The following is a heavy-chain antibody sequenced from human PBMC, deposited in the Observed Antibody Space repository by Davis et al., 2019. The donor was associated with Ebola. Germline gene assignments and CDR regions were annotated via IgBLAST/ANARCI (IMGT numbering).Heavy chain of an antibody. V-gene: IGHV1-46*01. CDR1: GGTFSSYA. CDR3: ARFPITIFGVVSHYYYGMDV. Sequence: ASVKVSCKASGGTFSSYAISWVRQAPGQGLEWMGIINPSGGSTSYAQKFQGRVTMTRDTSTSTVYMELSSLRSEDTAVYYCARFPITIFGVVSHYYYGMDVWGQGTTVTVSS. D-gene: IGHD3-3*01. J-gene: IGHJ6*02. CDR2: INPSGGST.